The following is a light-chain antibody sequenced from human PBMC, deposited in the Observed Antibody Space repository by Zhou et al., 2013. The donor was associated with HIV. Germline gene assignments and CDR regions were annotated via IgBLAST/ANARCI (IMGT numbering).Light chain of an antibody. Sequence: AIQLTQSPSSLSASIGDRVNITCRASQDIFTYLAWYQQTPGKAPRVLIYDASTLQSGVSSRFSGSGSGADFTLTISGLQREDFAIYYCQQLNSFPLTFGQGSRLE. CDR1: QDIFTY. J-gene: IGKJ5*01. CDR2: DAS. V-gene: IGKV1-13*02. CDR3: QQLNSFPLT.